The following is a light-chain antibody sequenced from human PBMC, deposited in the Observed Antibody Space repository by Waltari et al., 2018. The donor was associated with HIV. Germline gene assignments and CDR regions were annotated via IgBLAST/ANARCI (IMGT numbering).Light chain of an antibody. Sequence: DIQMTQSPSSLSASVGDRVTITCRASQDIFNYLAWYQQKPGKVPKLLIYAASTLQSGVPSRFSGSGSGPVFTLTISSLQPEDVAIYYCQRYNSAQWTFGQGTKV. CDR2: AAS. V-gene: IGKV1-27*01. CDR1: QDIFNY. CDR3: QRYNSAQWT. J-gene: IGKJ1*01.